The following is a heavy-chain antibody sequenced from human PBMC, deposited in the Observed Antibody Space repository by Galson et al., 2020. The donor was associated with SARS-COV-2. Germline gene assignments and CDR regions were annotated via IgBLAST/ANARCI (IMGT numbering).Heavy chain of an antibody. CDR3: AKDTLSYEDLRGILNDY. CDR1: GFTFSRYA. V-gene: IGHV3-23*01. CDR2: ISGSGGNT. J-gene: IGHJ4*02. D-gene: IGHD3-3*02. Sequence: GESLKISCAASGFTFSRYAMSWVRQAPGKGLEWVSTISGSGGNTYYADSVKGRFTISRDNSKNTLYLQMNSLRAEDTAVYYCAKDTLSYEDLRGILNDYWGQGTLVTVSS.